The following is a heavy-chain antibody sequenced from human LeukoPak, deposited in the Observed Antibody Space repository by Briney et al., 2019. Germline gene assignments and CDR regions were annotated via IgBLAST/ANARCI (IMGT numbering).Heavy chain of an antibody. Sequence: GGSLRLSCAASGFTFTNYAMTWVRQAPGKGLEWVSVIGASGADTYYSDSVKGRFTVSRDNSQNTLLLHMNSLRAEDTAVYFCARRPRDTSGYYLGAFHDWGQGTTVTVSS. CDR1: GFTFTNYA. CDR3: ARRPRDTSGYYLGAFHD. D-gene: IGHD3-22*01. J-gene: IGHJ3*01. CDR2: IGASGADT. V-gene: IGHV3-23*01.